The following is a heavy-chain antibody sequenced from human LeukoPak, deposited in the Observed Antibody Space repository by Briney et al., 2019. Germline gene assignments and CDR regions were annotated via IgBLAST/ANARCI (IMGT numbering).Heavy chain of an antibody. V-gene: IGHV3-30*03. Sequence: PGGSLRLSCAASGSTFSSYTMSWVRQAPGKGLEWVAVTSSDLNVKLYADSVKGRFTISRDNSRSTLYLQMNSLRPEDTAIYYCAREGYYGSGSPPSLYFDYWGQGTLVTVSS. CDR1: GSTFSSYT. CDR2: TSSDLNVK. CDR3: AREGYYGSGSPPSLYFDY. J-gene: IGHJ4*02. D-gene: IGHD3-10*01.